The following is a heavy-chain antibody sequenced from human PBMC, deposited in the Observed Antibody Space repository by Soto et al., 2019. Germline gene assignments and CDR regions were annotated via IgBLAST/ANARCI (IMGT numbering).Heavy chain of an antibody. CDR3: ARSILWWSDVDV. CDR1: GFTVTSNY. V-gene: IGHV3-53*04. D-gene: IGHD2-21*01. CDR2: IYSGGST. Sequence: EVQLVESGGGLVQPGGSLRLSCAASGFTVTSNYMSWVRQAPGKGLEWVSIIYSGGSTYYADSVKGRFTISRHNSNNTLYLQMSSLRAEDTAVYYCARSILWWSDVDVWGQGTTVTVSS. J-gene: IGHJ6*02.